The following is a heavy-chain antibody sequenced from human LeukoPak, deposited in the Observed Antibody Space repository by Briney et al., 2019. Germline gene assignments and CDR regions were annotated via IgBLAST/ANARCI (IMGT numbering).Heavy chain of an antibody. V-gene: IGHV4-61*02. J-gene: IGHJ6*03. Sequence: PSQTLSLICNVSGGSITSGSYYWSWMRQPAGKGLEWIGRIYTSGRTNYNPSLKSRVTISLDTSKNQFSLKLSSVTAPDTAVYFCSSDDPLDFPEYQYYMDVWGKGTTVTVSS. CDR3: SSDDPLDFPEYQYYMDV. D-gene: IGHD3-3*01. CDR2: IYTSGRT. CDR1: GGSITSGSYY.